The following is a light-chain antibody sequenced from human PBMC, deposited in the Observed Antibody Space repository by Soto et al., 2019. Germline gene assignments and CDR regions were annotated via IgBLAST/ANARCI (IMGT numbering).Light chain of an antibody. CDR2: GAS. CDR1: QSVSSC. Sequence: EIVMTQSPATLSVSPGERATLSCRATQSVSSCLAWYQQKPGQAPRLLMYGASTRAPGIPARFSGSGSGTEFTLTISGLQSEDFAVYYCQQYENWPRTFGQGTKVDIK. CDR3: QQYENWPRT. J-gene: IGKJ1*01. V-gene: IGKV3-15*01.